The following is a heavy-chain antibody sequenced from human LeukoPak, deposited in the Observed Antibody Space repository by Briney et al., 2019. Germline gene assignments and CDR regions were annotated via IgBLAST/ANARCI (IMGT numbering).Heavy chain of an antibody. CDR3: AGPGAGDLDY. D-gene: IGHD3-10*01. V-gene: IGHV4-34*01. Sequence: PSETLSLTCAVYGGPFGVYYWSWVRQPPGKGLEWIGEINHSGSTNYNPSLKSRVTISVDTSKNHFSLKLSSVTAADTAVYYCAGPGAGDLDYGGQGTLVTVSS. CDR1: GGPFGVYY. CDR2: INHSGST. J-gene: IGHJ4*02.